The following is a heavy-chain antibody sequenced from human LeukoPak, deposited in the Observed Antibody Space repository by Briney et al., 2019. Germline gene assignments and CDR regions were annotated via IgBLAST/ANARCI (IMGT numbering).Heavy chain of an antibody. CDR1: GFTFDDYA. D-gene: IGHD6-25*01. Sequence: PGRSLRLSCAASGFTFDDYAMHWVRQAPGKGLEWVSSISSSSSYIYYADSVKGRFTISRDNAKNSLYLQMNSLRAEDTAVYYCAREGSIAAPLDYWGQGTLVTVSS. CDR3: AREGSIAAPLDY. J-gene: IGHJ4*02. V-gene: IGHV3-21*01. CDR2: ISSSSSYI.